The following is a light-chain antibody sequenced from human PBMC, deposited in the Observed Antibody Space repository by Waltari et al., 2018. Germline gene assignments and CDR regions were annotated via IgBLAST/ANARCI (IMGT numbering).Light chain of an antibody. V-gene: IGKV3-11*01. CDR2: DAS. CDR3: QQCNNSPPT. Sequence: EIVLTQSPATLSLSQGEGATISCRASQSVSSQLVWYQQKRGQAPRLLIYDASNRATGIPARFSGSGSGTDFTLTISRLEPEDFAVYYCQQCNNSPPTFGQGTKVEIK. CDR1: QSVSSQ. J-gene: IGKJ1*01.